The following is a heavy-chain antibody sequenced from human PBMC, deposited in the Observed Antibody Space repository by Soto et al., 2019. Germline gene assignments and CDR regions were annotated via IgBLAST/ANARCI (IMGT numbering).Heavy chain of an antibody. Sequence: EVQLVESGGGLVQPGGSLRLSCAASGFTFSSYWMRWVRQAPGKGLVWVPRINSDGSSTSYADSVKARFTISRDNAKNALYLKMNVLRAEDTAVYYCAVNTVTKSVGWFDPWGQGTLVTGSS. J-gene: IGHJ5*02. CDR3: AVNTVTKSVGWFDP. CDR2: INSDGSST. CDR1: GFTFSSYW. D-gene: IGHD4-17*01. V-gene: IGHV3-74*01.